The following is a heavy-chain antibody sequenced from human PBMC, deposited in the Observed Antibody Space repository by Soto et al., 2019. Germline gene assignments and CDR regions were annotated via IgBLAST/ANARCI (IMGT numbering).Heavy chain of an antibody. Sequence: EVQLVESGGGLVKPGGSLRLSCAASGFTFSSYSMNWVRQAPGKGLEWVSSISSSSSYIYYADSVKGRFTISRDNAKNSLYLQMNSLRAEDTAVYYCARDPSSYDSSGYYFDAFDIWGQGTMVTVS. D-gene: IGHD3-22*01. V-gene: IGHV3-21*01. CDR1: GFTFSSYS. CDR3: ARDPSSYDSSGYYFDAFDI. CDR2: ISSSSSYI. J-gene: IGHJ3*02.